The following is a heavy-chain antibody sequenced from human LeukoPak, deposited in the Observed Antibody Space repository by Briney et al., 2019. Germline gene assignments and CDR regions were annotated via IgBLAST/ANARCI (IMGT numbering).Heavy chain of an antibody. J-gene: IGHJ5*02. Sequence: GESLKISCKGPGYSFTSYWISWVRQMPGKGLEWMGRIDPSDSYTNYSPSFQGHVTISADKSISTAYLQWSSLKASDTAMYYCARRVNTMVRGVILNWFDPWGQGTLVTVSS. D-gene: IGHD3-10*01. CDR1: GYSFTSYW. CDR2: IDPSDSYT. V-gene: IGHV5-10-1*01. CDR3: ARRVNTMVRGVILNWFDP.